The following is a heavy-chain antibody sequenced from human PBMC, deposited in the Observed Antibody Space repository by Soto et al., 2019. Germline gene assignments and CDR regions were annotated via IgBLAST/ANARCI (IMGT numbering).Heavy chain of an antibody. V-gene: IGHV3-23*01. D-gene: IGHD2-8*01. J-gene: IGHJ1*01. CDR2: ISGSGDKT. Sequence: EVQLLQSGGGLAQPGTSLRLSCAASGFTFKYYAMPWVRQAPGKGLEWVSTISGSGDKTDYADSVKGRFRVSRDNSKDTLYLQMDSLRADDTALYYCARESKWYGGQYFQDWGQGTLVTVSS. CDR1: GFTFKYYA. CDR3: ARESKWYGGQYFQD.